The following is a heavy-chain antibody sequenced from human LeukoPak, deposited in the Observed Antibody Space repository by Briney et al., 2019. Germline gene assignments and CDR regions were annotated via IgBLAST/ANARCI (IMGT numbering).Heavy chain of an antibody. CDR1: VYTFTNYG. CDR2: ISTYNGNT. J-gene: IGHJ4*02. Sequence: GASVRVSCKASVYTFTNYGIRWVRQAPRQGVERMGWISTYNGNTNYAQKFKGRVTMTTDTSTSTAYMELRSLRSDDTTLYYCARNSSGYPHAFDYWGQGTLVTVSS. D-gene: IGHD3-22*01. CDR3: ARNSSGYPHAFDY. V-gene: IGHV1-18*01.